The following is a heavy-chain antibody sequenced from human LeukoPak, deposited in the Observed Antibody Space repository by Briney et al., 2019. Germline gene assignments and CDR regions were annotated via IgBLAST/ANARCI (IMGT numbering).Heavy chain of an antibody. CDR2: ISSSSYI. CDR3: ARAGLAGHDAFDI. J-gene: IGHJ3*02. V-gene: IGHV3-21*04. CDR1: GFTFSSYT. D-gene: IGHD3-10*01. Sequence: PGGSLRLSCAASGFTFSSYTMNWVRQAPGKGLEWVSSISSSSYIDHADSVKGRFTISRDNAKNSLYLQMNSLRAEDTAVYYCARAGLAGHDAFDIWGQGTVVTVSS.